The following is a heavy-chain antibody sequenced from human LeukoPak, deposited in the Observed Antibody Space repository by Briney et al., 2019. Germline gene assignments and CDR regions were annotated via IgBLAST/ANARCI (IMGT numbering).Heavy chain of an antibody. Sequence: GGSLRLSCAVSGFTFRTSWMDWVRQAPGKGLEWVASINPDGNKKYSADSVKGRFTISRDNAENSLYLQMNSLRVEDTAFYYCARDLAYSRLDYWGQGMLVTVSS. CDR3: ARDLAYSRLDY. V-gene: IGHV3-7*01. CDR2: INPDGNKK. CDR1: GFTFRTSW. D-gene: IGHD5-18*01. J-gene: IGHJ4*02.